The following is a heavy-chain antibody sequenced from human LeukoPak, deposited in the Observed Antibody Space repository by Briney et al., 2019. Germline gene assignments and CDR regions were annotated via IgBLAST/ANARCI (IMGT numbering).Heavy chain of an antibody. Sequence: PGGSLRLSCAASGFTFSTYAMSWVRQAPGKGLEWVSAISGRGGSTYYADSVKGRFTISRDNSKNTLYLQMNSLRAEDTAVYYCTRDSGYSYYYYMDVWGKGTTVTISS. J-gene: IGHJ6*03. CDR1: GFTFSTYA. V-gene: IGHV3-23*01. CDR2: ISGRGGST. D-gene: IGHD5-18*01. CDR3: TRDSGYSYYYYMDV.